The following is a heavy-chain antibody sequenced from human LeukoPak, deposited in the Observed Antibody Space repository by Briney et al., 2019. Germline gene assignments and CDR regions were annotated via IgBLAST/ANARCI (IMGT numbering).Heavy chain of an antibody. CDR3: ARDCGGICYRLTSGKNDY. CDR2: ISSSSSYI. CDR1: GFTFSSYS. Sequence: PGGSLRLSCAASGFTFSSYSMNWVRQAPGKGLEWVSSISSSSSYIYYADSVKDRFTISRDNAKNSLYLQMNSLRAEDTSVYYCARDCGGICYRLTSGKNDYWGQGTLATVSS. V-gene: IGHV3-21*01. D-gene: IGHD2-15*01. J-gene: IGHJ4*02.